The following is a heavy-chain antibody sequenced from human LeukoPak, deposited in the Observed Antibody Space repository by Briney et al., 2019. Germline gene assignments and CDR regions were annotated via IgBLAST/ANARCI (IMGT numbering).Heavy chain of an antibody. CDR2: IYTSGST. D-gene: IGHD6-19*01. CDR1: GFTFSTKY. V-gene: IGHV3-53*01. Sequence: GGSLRLSCVASGFTFSTKYMSWVRQAPGKGLEWVSVIYTSGSTYYTKSVSCRFSVSRDNSNHTMYLQMNSLRAEDTPVYYCARDRWAGAAAFPNYSRYYMDVWGKGTTVTVSS. CDR3: ARDRWAGAAAFPNYSRYYMDV. J-gene: IGHJ6*03.